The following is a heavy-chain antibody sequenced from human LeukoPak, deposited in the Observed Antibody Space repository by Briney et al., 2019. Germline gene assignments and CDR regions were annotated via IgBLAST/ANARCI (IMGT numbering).Heavy chain of an antibody. CDR1: GFTLSSHA. CDR2: VSGSGTIA. V-gene: IGHV3-23*01. D-gene: IGHD3-10*01. Sequence: LTGGSLRLSCAASGFTLSSHAMTWVRQAPGKGLQWVSVVSGSGTIAHYADSVKGRFTTSRDNSKNTLYLEMNNLGAEDTAVYYCAKVLWVGELYKMPFDCWGQGTLVTVSS. CDR3: AKVLWVGELYKMPFDC. J-gene: IGHJ4*02.